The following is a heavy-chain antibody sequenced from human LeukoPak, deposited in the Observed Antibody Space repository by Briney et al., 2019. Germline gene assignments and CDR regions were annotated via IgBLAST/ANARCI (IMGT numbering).Heavy chain of an antibody. CDR1: GFTFSSYE. V-gene: IGHV3-48*03. D-gene: IGHD4-17*01. J-gene: IGHJ4*02. Sequence: PGGSLRLSCAASGFTFSSYEMNWVRQAPGKGLEGVSYISSSVSTIYYADSVKDRFTISRDNAKNSLYLKMNSLRAEDTAFYYCAREGVYGDDHYFDYWGQGTLVTVSS. CDR2: ISSSVSTI. CDR3: AREGVYGDDHYFDY.